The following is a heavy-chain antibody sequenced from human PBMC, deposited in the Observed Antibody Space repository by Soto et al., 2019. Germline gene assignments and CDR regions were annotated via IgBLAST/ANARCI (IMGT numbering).Heavy chain of an antibody. CDR3: AKGYYDMLTGLDC. V-gene: IGHV3-23*01. J-gene: IGHJ4*02. Sequence: EVQLLESAGGLVQPGGSLRLSCAADGFTFSNYAMSWVRQAPGKGLEWVSGLSGSGGNTYYADSVKGRFTISRDNSNNTLYLQMNSLRAEDTAQYHCAKGYYDMLTGLDCWGQGTLVTVSS. CDR2: LSGSGGNT. D-gene: IGHD3-9*01. CDR1: GFTFSNYA.